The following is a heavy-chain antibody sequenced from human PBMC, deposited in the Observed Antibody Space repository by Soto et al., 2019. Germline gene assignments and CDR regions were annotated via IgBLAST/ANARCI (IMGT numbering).Heavy chain of an antibody. Sequence: PGGSLRLSCAASGFTFSSYEMNWVRQAPGKGLEGVSYISTSGTTIYYADSVKVLFTVSRDNAKNSLYLQQDSLRAEDTDVYYRDRGGDWDPAYHLCLEVWGQGPTVNV. CDR3: DRGGDWDPAYHLCLEV. V-gene: IGHV3-48*03. D-gene: IGHD2-2*01. CDR2: ISTSGTTI. J-gene: IGHJ6*02. CDR1: GFTFSSYE.